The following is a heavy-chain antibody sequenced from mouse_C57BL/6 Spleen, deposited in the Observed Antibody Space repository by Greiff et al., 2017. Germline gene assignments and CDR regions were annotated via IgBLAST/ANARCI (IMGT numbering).Heavy chain of an antibody. V-gene: IGHV2-5*01. CDR2: IWRGGST. Sequence: VQLQQSGPGLVQPSQSLSITCTVSGFSLTSYGVHWVRQSPGKGLEWLGVIWRGGSTDYNAAFMSRLSITKDNSKSQVFFKMNSLQADDTAIYYCAKNFDYYGSNAMDYWGQGTSVTVSS. D-gene: IGHD1-1*01. CDR1: GFSLTSYG. CDR3: AKNFDYYGSNAMDY. J-gene: IGHJ4*01.